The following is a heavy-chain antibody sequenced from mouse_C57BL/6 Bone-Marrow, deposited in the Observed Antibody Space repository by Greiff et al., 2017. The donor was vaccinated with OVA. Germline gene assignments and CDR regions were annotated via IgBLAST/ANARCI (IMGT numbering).Heavy chain of an antibody. CDR1: GYTFTSYW. J-gene: IGHJ1*03. CDR3: AKDPGWYFDV. V-gene: IGHV1-64*01. CDR2: IHPNSGST. Sequence: QVQLQQSGAELVKPGASVKLSCKASGYTFTSYWMHWVKQRPGQGLEWIGMIHPNSGSTNYNEKFKSKATLTVDKSSSTAYMQLSSLTSEDSAVYYCAKDPGWYFDVWGTGTTVTVSS.